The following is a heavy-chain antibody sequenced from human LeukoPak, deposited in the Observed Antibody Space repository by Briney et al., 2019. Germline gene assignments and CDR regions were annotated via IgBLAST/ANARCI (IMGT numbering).Heavy chain of an antibody. CDR2: ISSNSSYT. D-gene: IGHD4-17*01. CDR3: AREDGDYRYYYYGMDV. V-gene: IGHV3-11*06. CDR1: GFTFSDYY. J-gene: IGHJ6*04. Sequence: PGGSLRLSCAASGFTFSDYYMSWIRQAPGKGLEWVSYISSNSSYTNYADSVKGRFTISRDNAKNSLYLQMNSLRAEDTAVYYCAREDGDYRYYYYGMDVWGKGTTVTVSS.